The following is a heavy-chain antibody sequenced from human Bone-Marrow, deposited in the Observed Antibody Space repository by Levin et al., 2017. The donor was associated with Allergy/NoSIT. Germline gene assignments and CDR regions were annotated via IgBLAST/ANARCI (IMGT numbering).Heavy chain of an antibody. J-gene: IGHJ3*01. CDR2: IKSKIAGETT. CDR1: GFTFSNAW. V-gene: IGHV3-15*07. Sequence: PGGSLRLSCAASGFTFSNAWMNWVRQAPGRGLEWVGRIKSKIAGETTDLAAPVKGKFTISRDDSKNTVYLQMNSLKAEDTAVYYCTTGGRNGVWGQGTLVTVSS. CDR3: TTGGRNGV.